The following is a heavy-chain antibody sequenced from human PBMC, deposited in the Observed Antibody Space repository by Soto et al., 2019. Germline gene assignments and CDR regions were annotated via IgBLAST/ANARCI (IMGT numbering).Heavy chain of an antibody. CDR3: ARGPYDFWSGYSIVYYYGMDV. CDR2: ISSSSSTI. V-gene: IGHV3-48*02. D-gene: IGHD3-3*01. CDR1: GFTFSSYS. Sequence: PGGSLRLSCVASGFTFSSYSMNWVRQAPGKGLEWVSYISSSSSTIYYADSVKGRFTISRDNAKNSLYLQMNSLRDEDTAVYYCARGPYDFWSGYSIVYYYGMDVWGQGTTVTVSS. J-gene: IGHJ6*02.